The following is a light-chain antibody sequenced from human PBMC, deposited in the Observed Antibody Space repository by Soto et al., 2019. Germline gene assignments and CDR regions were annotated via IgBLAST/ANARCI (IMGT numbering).Light chain of an antibody. Sequence: QSVLTQPPSVSGAPGQRVTISCTGSSSNIGAGYGVHWYQQLPGTAPKLLIYGNSNRPSGVPDRFSGSKSGTSASLAITGLQAEDEAVYYCQSSDSRLSGSVFGGGTKLTVL. CDR1: SSNIGAGYG. CDR2: GNS. J-gene: IGLJ3*02. CDR3: QSSDSRLSGSV. V-gene: IGLV1-40*01.